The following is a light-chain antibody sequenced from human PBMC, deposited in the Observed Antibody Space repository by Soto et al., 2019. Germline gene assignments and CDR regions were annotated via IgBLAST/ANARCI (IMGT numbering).Light chain of an antibody. CDR1: QSIRSW. CDR2: KAS. V-gene: IGKV1-5*03. J-gene: IGKJ1*01. Sequence: DIQMTQSPSTLSASVGDSLTITCRASQSIRSWLAWYQQKPGNAPKLLIYKASIFQGGVLSRLRGSGSGREFALPITWRQQDETANYSCQRYSGSWVFGQGTKVEIK. CDR3: QRYSGSWV.